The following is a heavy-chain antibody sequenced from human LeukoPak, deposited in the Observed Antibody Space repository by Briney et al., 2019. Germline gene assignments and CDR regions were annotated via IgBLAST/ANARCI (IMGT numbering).Heavy chain of an antibody. V-gene: IGHV3-21*01. CDR2: ISISSSYI. Sequence: GGSLRLSCAASGFTFSGYSINWVRQAPGKGLEWVSSISISSSYIYYADSVKGRFTISRDNAKNSLYLQMNSLRAEDTAVYYCARGPQKNGHSSGYPGYFDYWGQGTLVTVSS. D-gene: IGHD3-22*01. CDR3: ARGPQKNGHSSGYPGYFDY. J-gene: IGHJ4*02. CDR1: GFTFSGYS.